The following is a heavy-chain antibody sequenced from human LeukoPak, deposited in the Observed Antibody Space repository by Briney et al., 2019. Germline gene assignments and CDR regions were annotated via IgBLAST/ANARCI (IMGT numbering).Heavy chain of an antibody. J-gene: IGHJ4*02. CDR2: IIPIFGTA. CDR1: GGSFSSYA. V-gene: IGHV1-69*13. Sequence: GASVQVSCKASGGSFSSYAISWVRQAPGQGLEWMGGIIPIFGTANYAQKFQGRGTIPADESTSTAYMELSSLRSEDTAVYYCARVNSYGNYFDYWGQGTLVTVSS. D-gene: IGHD5-18*01. CDR3: ARVNSYGNYFDY.